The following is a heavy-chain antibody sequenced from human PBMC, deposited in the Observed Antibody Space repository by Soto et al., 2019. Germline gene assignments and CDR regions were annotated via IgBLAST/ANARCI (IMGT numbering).Heavy chain of an antibody. CDR2: INYSGNT. CDR3: ERNNVSGRNIVGAAEY. D-gene: IGHD1-26*01. Sequence: TETLSLTCAVYGGSFSGYYWSWIRQPPGKGLEWIGEINYSGNTNYNPSLKSRVSISVDTSKNQLFLNMSSVTAAETAMYYCERNNVSGRNIVGAAEYWGQGTLVTVSS. CDR1: GGSFSGYY. V-gene: IGHV4-34*01. J-gene: IGHJ4*02.